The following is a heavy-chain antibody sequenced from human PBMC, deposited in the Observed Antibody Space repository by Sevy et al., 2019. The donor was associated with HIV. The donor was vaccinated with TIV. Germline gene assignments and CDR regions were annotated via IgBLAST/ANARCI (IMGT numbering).Heavy chain of an antibody. CDR1: GFTFSNAW. CDR3: STDPIIVLLVTDGMDV. CDR2: IKSKTDGGTI. D-gene: IGHD2-8*02. Sequence: GGSLRLSCAASGFTFSNAWMSWVRQAQGKGLEWVGRIKSKTDGGTIDYAAPVKGRFTISRDDSKNTVYLQMNSLKSEDTAVYYCSTDPIIVLLVTDGMDVWGQGTTVTVSS. J-gene: IGHJ6*02. V-gene: IGHV3-15*01.